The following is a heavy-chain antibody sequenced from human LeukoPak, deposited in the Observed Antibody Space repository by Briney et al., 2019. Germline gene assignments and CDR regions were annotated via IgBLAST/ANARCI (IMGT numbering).Heavy chain of an antibody. J-gene: IGHJ4*02. CDR1: GFTFSSYS. D-gene: IGHD3-22*01. V-gene: IGHV3-21*01. Sequence: GGSLRLSCAASGFTFSSYSMNWVRQAPGKGLKGVSSISSSSSYIYYADSVKGRFTISRDNAKNSLYLQMNSLRAEDTAVYYCARDDSSGPTLDYWGQGTLVTVSS. CDR2: ISSSSSYI. CDR3: ARDDSSGPTLDY.